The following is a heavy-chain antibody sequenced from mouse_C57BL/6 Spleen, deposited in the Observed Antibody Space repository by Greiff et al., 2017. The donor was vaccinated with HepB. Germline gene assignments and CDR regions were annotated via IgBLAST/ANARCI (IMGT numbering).Heavy chain of an antibody. D-gene: IGHD1-1*01. CDR2: IYPGDGDT. Sequence: LVESGAELVKPGASVKISCKASGYAFSSYWMNWVKQRPGKGLEWIGQIYPGDGDTNYNGKFKGKATLTADKSSSTAYMQLSSLTSEDSAVYFCARYYYNYAMDYWGQGTSVTVSS. J-gene: IGHJ4*01. V-gene: IGHV1-80*01. CDR1: GYAFSSYW. CDR3: ARYYYNYAMDY.